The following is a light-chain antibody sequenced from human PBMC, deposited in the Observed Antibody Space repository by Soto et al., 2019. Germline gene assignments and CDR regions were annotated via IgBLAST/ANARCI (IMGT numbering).Light chain of an antibody. Sequence: EIVMTQSPATLSVSPGERATLSCMASQSVSINFAWYQQKPCEAPRLLISGASTRRSAIPARFSSSGCGPEYTLIISSRQSADFAVEYCQQYNNWPPMAFGQGTKVEIK. J-gene: IGKJ1*01. V-gene: IGKV3-15*01. CDR3: QQYNNWPPMA. CDR1: QSVSIN. CDR2: GAS.